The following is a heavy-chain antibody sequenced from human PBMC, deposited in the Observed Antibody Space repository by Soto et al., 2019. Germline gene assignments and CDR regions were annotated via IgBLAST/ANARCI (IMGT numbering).Heavy chain of an antibody. Sequence: QLQLQESGPGLVKPSETLSLTCTVSGGSISSSSYYWGWIRQPPGKGLEWIGSIYYSGSTYYNPSPKIAVTVTVDTFKHQFSLKLGSVTGAATAVYYCASRTLVGAFPGAVKVVDYWGQGTLVTVSS. D-gene: IGHD1-26*01. V-gene: IGHV4-39*01. CDR3: ASRTLVGAFPGAVKVVDY. CDR2: IYYSGST. J-gene: IGHJ4*02. CDR1: GGSISSSSYY.